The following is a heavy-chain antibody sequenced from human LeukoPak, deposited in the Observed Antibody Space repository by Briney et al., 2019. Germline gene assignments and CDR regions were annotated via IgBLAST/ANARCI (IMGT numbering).Heavy chain of an antibody. CDR3: AKDLRAAVDY. CDR1: GFTFSNYA. CDR2: INGRGGST. Sequence: GGSLRLSCAASGFTFSNYAMSWVRQAPGKGLEWVSSINGRGGSTYYADSVKGRFTISRDNSKNTLYLQMNSLRAEDTAVYYCAKDLRAAVDYWGQGTLVTVSS. D-gene: IGHD6-13*01. J-gene: IGHJ4*02. V-gene: IGHV3-23*01.